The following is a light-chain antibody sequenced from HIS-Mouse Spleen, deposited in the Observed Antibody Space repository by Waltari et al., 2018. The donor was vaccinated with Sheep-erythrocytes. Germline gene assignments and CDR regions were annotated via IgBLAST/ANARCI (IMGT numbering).Light chain of an antibody. CDR2: DAS. Sequence: EIVLTQSPATLSLSPGERATLSCRASQSVSSYLAWYQQKPGQAPRLLIYDASNRATGIPARFSGSGSGTDFTLTISSLEPEDFALYYCQQRSNWYTFGQW. CDR3: QQRSNWYT. V-gene: IGKV3-11*01. CDR1: QSVSSY. J-gene: IGKJ2*01.